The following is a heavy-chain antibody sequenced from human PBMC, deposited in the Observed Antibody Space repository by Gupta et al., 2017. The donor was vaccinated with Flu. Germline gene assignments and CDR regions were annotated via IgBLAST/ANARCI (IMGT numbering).Heavy chain of an antibody. CDR3: ARNMRTTASAFDP. CDR1: GYTFTSHA. D-gene: IGHD4-11*01. Sequence: GAEVKKPGASVKVSCKASGYTFTSHAMHWVRQAPGERLEWMGWINAGNGDTKYSQKFQDRITITRDTSATTAYMELSSLRSEDTAVYYCARNMRTTASAFDPWGQGTLVTVSS. J-gene: IGHJ5*02. V-gene: IGHV1-3*01. CDR2: INAGNGDT.